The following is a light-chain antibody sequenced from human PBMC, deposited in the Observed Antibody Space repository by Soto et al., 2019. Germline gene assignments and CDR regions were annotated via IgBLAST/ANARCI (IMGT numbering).Light chain of an antibody. CDR3: QQSYSAPWT. J-gene: IGKJ1*01. CDR1: QSIRSY. Sequence: DIQMTQSPSSLSASLGDRVTITCRASQSIRSYLNWYQQKPGKAPKSLIYAASSLQSGVPSRISGSGFGTDFTLTISSLQPEDFATYYCQQSYSAPWTFGQGTKVDIK. V-gene: IGKV1-39*01. CDR2: AAS.